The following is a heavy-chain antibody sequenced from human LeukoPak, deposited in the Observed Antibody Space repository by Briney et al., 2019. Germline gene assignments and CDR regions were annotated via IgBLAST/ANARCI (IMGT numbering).Heavy chain of an antibody. CDR1: GGSFSGYY. J-gene: IGHJ4*02. D-gene: IGHD1-14*01. CDR2: INHSGST. V-gene: IGHV4-34*01. Sequence: SETLSLTCAVYGGSFSGYYWSWIRQPPGKGLEWIGEINHSGSTNYNPSLKSRVTISVDTSMNQFSLKLSSVTAADTAVYYCASSRIRPLDYWGQGTLVTVSS. CDR3: ASSRIRPLDY.